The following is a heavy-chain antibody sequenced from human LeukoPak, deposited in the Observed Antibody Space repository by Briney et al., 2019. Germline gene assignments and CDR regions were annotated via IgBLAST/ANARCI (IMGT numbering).Heavy chain of an antibody. CDR1: GFTFSSYG. CDR3: AKDPGYCSGGSCYDANWFDP. CDR2: ISYDGSNK. J-gene: IGHJ5*02. D-gene: IGHD2-15*01. V-gene: IGHV3-30*18. Sequence: GGSLRLSCAASGFTFSSYGMHWVRQAPGKGLEWVAVISYDGSNKYYADSVKGRFTISRDNSKNTLYLQMNSLRAEDTAVYYCAKDPGYCSGGSCYDANWFDPWGQGTLVTVSS.